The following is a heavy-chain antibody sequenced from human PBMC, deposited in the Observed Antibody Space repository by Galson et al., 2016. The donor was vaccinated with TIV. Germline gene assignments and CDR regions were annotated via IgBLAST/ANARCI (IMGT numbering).Heavy chain of an antibody. D-gene: IGHD6-13*01. Sequence: SLRLSCAASGFTFSSYAMNWVRQAPGKGLEWVSAISGSGATTYYADSVKGRFTISRDNSKNTLYLHMNSLRAEDTALYYCAKAAGSGSSWRFDYWGQGTPVTVSS. J-gene: IGHJ4*02. V-gene: IGHV3-23*01. CDR2: ISGSGATT. CDR3: AKAAGSGSSWRFDY. CDR1: GFTFSSYA.